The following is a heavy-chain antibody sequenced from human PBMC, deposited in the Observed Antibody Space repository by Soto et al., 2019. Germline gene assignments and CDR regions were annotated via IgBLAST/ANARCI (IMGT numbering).Heavy chain of an antibody. J-gene: IGHJ4*02. CDR2: INPKSGGT. D-gene: IGHD1-26*01. Sequence: GASVKVSCKASGYTFTDSFMHWVRQAPGQGLEWMGWINPKSGGTNYPQKFPGRVTMTRDTSTSTVYMTLTRLTSDDTAVYYCAIDLAKGGGSAGFDYWGQGTLVTVSS. CDR1: GYTFTDSF. V-gene: IGHV1-2*02. CDR3: AIDLAKGGGSAGFDY.